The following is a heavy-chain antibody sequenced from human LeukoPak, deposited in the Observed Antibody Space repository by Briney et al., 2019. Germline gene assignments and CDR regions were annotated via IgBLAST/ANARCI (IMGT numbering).Heavy chain of an antibody. CDR3: ARIGLNIVVVPALKYYYYYMDV. V-gene: IGHV4-39*01. J-gene: IGHJ6*03. D-gene: IGHD2-2*01. CDR1: GDSISSSSYY. Sequence: PSETLSLTCTVSGDSISSSSYYWGWIRQPPGKGLEWIGNIYYSGSTYYNPSLKSRVTISVDTSKNQFSLKLSSVTAADTAVYYCARIGLNIVVVPALKYYYYYMDVWGKGTTVTVSS. CDR2: IYYSGST.